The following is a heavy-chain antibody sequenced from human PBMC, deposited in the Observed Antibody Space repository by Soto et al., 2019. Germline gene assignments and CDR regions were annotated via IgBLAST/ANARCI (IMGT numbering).Heavy chain of an antibody. CDR2: IYYSGST. Sequence: SETLSLTCTVAGGSIGSYYWSWIRQPPGKGLEWIGYIYYSGSTNYNPSLKSRVTISVDTSKNQFSLKLSSVTAADTAVYYCARLLFGAANWFDPWGQGTLVTVSS. V-gene: IGHV4-59*01. CDR1: GGSIGSYY. CDR3: ARLLFGAANWFDP. D-gene: IGHD3-10*01. J-gene: IGHJ5*02.